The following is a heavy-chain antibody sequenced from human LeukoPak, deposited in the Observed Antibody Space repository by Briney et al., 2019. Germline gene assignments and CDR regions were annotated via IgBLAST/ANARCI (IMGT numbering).Heavy chain of an antibody. D-gene: IGHD4-17*01. J-gene: IGHJ4*02. Sequence: PGGSLRLSCAASGFTFSSYAMTWVRQAPGRGLEWVSVISDCGGSTYYADSVKGRFTISRDNSRNTLYLQMNSLRAADTAMYYCAKHTESFGDSVVDYWGQGTLVTVSS. CDR2: ISDCGGST. CDR1: GFTFSSYA. V-gene: IGHV3-23*01. CDR3: AKHTESFGDSVVDY.